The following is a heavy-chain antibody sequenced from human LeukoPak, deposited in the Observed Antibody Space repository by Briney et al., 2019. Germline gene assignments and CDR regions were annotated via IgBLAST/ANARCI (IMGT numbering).Heavy chain of an antibody. V-gene: IGHV3-21*01. Sequence: PGGSLRLSCAASGFTFSSYAMSWVRQAPGKGLEWVSSISSSSSYIYYADSVKGRFTISRDNAKNSLYLQMNSLRAEDTAVYYCARDRSIAAAGTRGTLDWGQGTLVTVSS. CDR1: GFTFSSYA. D-gene: IGHD6-13*01. J-gene: IGHJ4*02. CDR3: ARDRSIAAAGTRGTLD. CDR2: ISSSSSYI.